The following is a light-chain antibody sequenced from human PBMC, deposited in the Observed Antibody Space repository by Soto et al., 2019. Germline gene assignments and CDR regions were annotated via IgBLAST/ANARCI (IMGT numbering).Light chain of an antibody. CDR1: QDIDKY. CDR2: SAS. J-gene: IGKJ1*01. V-gene: IGKV1-39*01. Sequence: DIQMTHSPSSLSASLGDIVTLTCRASQDIDKYLNWYQQKPGQAPKFLIQSASTLQSGVPSRFSGSGSGTEFTLIIAGLQPEDFATYHCQQSYTILGTFGQGIKVDIX. CDR3: QQSYTILGT.